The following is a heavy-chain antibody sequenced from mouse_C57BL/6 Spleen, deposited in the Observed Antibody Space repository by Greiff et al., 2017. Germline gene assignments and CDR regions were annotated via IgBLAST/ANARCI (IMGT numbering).Heavy chain of an antibody. V-gene: IGHV1-26*01. CDR3: AIPLSTTVVARYYFDY. D-gene: IGHD1-1*01. Sequence: VQLQQSGPELVKPGASVKISCKASGYTFTDYYMNWVKQSHGKSLEWIGDINPNNGGTSYNQKFKGKATLTVDKSSSTAYMELRSLTSEDSAVYYCAIPLSTTVVARYYFDYWGQGTTLTVSS. CDR2: INPNNGGT. J-gene: IGHJ2*01. CDR1: GYTFTDYY.